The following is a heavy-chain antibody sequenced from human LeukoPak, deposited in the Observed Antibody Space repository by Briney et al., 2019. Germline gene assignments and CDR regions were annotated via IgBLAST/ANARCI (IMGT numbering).Heavy chain of an antibody. D-gene: IGHD3-10*02. Sequence: GGSLRLSCAASGFTFSSYEMNWVRQASGKGLEWVSYISSSGSTIYYADSVKGRFTISRDNAKNSLYLQMNSLRAEDTAVYYCAELGITMIGGVWGKGTTVTISS. CDR2: ISSSGSTI. CDR1: GFTFSSYE. CDR3: AELGITMIGGV. V-gene: IGHV3-48*03. J-gene: IGHJ6*04.